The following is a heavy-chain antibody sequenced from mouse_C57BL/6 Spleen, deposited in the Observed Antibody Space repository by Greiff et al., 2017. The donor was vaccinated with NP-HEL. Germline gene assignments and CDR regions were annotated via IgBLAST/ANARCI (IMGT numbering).Heavy chain of an antibody. V-gene: IGHV1-69*01. CDR1: GYTFPSYW. CDR2: IDPSDSYT. D-gene: IGHD3-2*02. CDR3: ARPRQLRLTLAMDY. J-gene: IGHJ4*01. Sequence: VQLQQSGAELVMPGASVKLSCKASGYTFPSYWMHWVKQRPGQGLEWIGEIDPSDSYTNYNQTFKGKSTLTVDKSSSTAYMQLSSMTSEDSAVYYCARPRQLRLTLAMDYWGQGTSVTVSS.